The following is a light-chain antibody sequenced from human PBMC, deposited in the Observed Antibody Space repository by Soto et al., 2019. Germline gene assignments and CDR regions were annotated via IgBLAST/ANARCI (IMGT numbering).Light chain of an antibody. CDR3: QQYTTSPFT. J-gene: IGKJ3*01. CDR1: QSVGSNY. V-gene: IGKV3-20*01. Sequence: EIVLTQSPGTLSLSPGERATLYCRASQSVGSNYLAWYQQKPGQAPRVLIYGASSRATGITDRFSGSGSGADFTLAISSLEPEDFAVYYCQQYTTSPFTFGPGTKVDIK. CDR2: GAS.